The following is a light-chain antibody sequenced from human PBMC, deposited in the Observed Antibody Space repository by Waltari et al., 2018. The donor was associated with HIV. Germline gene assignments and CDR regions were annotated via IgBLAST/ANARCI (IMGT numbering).Light chain of an antibody. V-gene: IGLV3-25*03. CDR3: QSADSSGTYAV. J-gene: IGLJ7*01. CDR2: KDS. CDR1: VLPTQY. Sequence: SYELTQPPSLSVSPGQTARHTCPGAVLPTQYTNWYQQKPGQAHVVVISKDSVRPSGLPERFSGSSSGTTVTLTISGVQAEDESDYYCQSADSSGTYAVFGGGTQLTVL.